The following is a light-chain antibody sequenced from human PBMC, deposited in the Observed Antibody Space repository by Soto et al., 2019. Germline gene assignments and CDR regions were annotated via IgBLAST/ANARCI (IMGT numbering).Light chain of an antibody. V-gene: IGKV3-20*01. J-gene: IGKJ2*01. Sequence: EIVLTQSPGTLSLSPGERATLSCRASQSVSSSYLAWYQQKPGQAPRLLIYGASSRATGIPDRFSGSGSGTDFTLTISRLEPEDSAAYSCQQYGSSLYTFGQGPPLEI. CDR1: QSVSSSY. CDR3: QQYGSSLYT. CDR2: GAS.